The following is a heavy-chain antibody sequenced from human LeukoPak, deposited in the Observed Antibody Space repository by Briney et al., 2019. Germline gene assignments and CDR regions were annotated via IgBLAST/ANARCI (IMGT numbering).Heavy chain of an antibody. D-gene: IGHD6-13*01. CDR1: GFTFSSYG. J-gene: IGHJ4*02. V-gene: IGHV1-2*02. CDR2: INPNSGGT. CDR3: ARVPPAAAGTDY. Sequence: GGSLRLSCAASGFTFSSYGIHWVRQAPGQGLEWMGWINPNSGGTNYAQKFQGRVTMTRDTSISTAYMELSRLRSDDTAVYYCARVPPAAAGTDYWGQGTLVTVSS.